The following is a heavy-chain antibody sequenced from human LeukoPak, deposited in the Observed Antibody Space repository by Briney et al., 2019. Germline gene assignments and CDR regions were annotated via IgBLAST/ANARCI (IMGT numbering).Heavy chain of an antibody. Sequence: SETLSLTCNVSGGSFSAFYWSWIRQPPGEGLEWVGELSHTGNTNYNPSLRSRVTISVDTSKNQFSLKVRYMTAADTAVYYCARVPGVYYDSLTGYGSGWFDPWSQGTLVTVSS. CDR2: LSHTGNT. V-gene: IGHV4-34*01. D-gene: IGHD3-9*01. J-gene: IGHJ5*02. CDR3: ARVPGVYYDSLTGYGSGWFDP. CDR1: GGSFSAFY.